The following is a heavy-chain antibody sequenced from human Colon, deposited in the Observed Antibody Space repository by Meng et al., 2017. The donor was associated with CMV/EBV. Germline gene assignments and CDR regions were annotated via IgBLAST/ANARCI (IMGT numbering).Heavy chain of an antibody. CDR2: ISGGGTST. D-gene: IGHD4-11*01. CDR1: GFSVSSNY. Sequence: GESLKISCEASGFSVSSNYMNWVRQAPGKGLEWVSAISGGGTSTYYAASVKGRFTISRDNSNNTLFLQLSSLRADDTALYYCAKASSNFPYYSMDVWGQGTPVTVSS. V-gene: IGHV3-23*01. CDR3: AKASSNFPYYSMDV. J-gene: IGHJ6*02.